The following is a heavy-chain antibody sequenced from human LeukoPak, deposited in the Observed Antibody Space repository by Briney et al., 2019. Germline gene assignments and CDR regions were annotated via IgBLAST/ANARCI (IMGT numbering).Heavy chain of an antibody. Sequence: ASVKVSCKASGYTFTSYAMNWVRQAPGQGLEWMGWINTNTGNPTYAQGFTGRFVFSLDTSVSTAYLQISSLKAEDTAVYYCARDSVPMIVVVIADPGYFQHWGQGTLVTVSS. J-gene: IGHJ1*01. CDR1: GYTFTSYA. D-gene: IGHD3-22*01. CDR2: INTNTGNP. CDR3: ARDSVPMIVVVIADPGYFQH. V-gene: IGHV7-4-1*02.